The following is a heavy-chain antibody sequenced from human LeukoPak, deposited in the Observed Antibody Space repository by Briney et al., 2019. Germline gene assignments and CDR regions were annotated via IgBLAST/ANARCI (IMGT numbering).Heavy chain of an antibody. V-gene: IGHV3-72*01. J-gene: IGHJ4*02. D-gene: IGHD1-26*01. CDR3: ARGKKSGSYPGDY. CDR1: GFTFSDHY. Sequence: GGSLRLSCAASGFTFSDHYMDWVRQAPGKGLEWVGRTRNKANSYTTEYAASVKGRFTISRDDSKNSLYLQMNSLKTEDTAVYYCARGKKSGSYPGDYWGQGTLVTVSS. CDR2: TRNKANSYTT.